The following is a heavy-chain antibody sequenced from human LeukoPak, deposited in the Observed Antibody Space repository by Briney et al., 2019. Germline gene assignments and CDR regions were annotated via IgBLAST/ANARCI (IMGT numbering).Heavy chain of an antibody. CDR1: GFAFSNYA. D-gene: IGHD3-22*01. Sequence: GGSLRLSCAASGFAFSNYAISWVRQAPGKGLEWVSSISPSNISSYYADSVRGRFTISRDNSKNTLYLQMNSLRAEDTAVYYCAKRDSSGSYPYYFDYWGQGTLVTVSS. CDR3: AKRDSSGSYPYYFDY. V-gene: IGHV3-23*01. CDR2: ISPSNISS. J-gene: IGHJ4*02.